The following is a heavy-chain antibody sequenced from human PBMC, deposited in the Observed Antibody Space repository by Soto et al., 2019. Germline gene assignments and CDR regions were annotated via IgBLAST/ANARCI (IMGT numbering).Heavy chain of an antibody. CDR3: GRDGKGEYYLLTGYYDYYGMDV. CDR1: GYSFTGYN. J-gene: IGHJ6*02. Sequence: ASVKVSCKASGYSFTGYNLHWVRQAPGQGLEWMGWINPNSGGTNYAQKFQGRVTMTRDTSISLAYMELSRLRSDDTAVYYCGRDGKGEYYLLTGYYDYYGMDVWGQGTTVTVSS. CDR2: INPNSGGT. D-gene: IGHD3-9*01. V-gene: IGHV1-2*02.